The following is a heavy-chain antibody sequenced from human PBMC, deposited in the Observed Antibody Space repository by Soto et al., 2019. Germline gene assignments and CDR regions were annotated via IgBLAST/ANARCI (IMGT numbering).Heavy chain of an antibody. CDR2: ISGSGGST. Sequence: PGGSLRLSCAASGFTFSSYAMSWVRQAPGKGLEWVSAISGSGGSTYYADSVKGRFTISRDNSKNTLYLQMSSLRAEDTAVYYCVKVGYDSSGYILPDTFYGAFDIWGQGTMVTVSS. J-gene: IGHJ3*02. D-gene: IGHD3-22*01. V-gene: IGHV3-23*01. CDR3: VKVGYDSSGYILPDTFYGAFDI. CDR1: GFTFSSYA.